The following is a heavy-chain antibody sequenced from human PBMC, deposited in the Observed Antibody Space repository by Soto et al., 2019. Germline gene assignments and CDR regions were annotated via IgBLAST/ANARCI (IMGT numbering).Heavy chain of an antibody. V-gene: IGHV4-59*01. CDR3: ARGDYDFWSGVKRGSCWFDP. Sequence: SETLSLTCTVSGGSISSYYWGWIRQPPGKGLEWIGYIYYSGSTNYNPSLKSRVTISVDTSKNQFSLKLSSVTAADTAVYYCARGDYDFWSGVKRGSCWFDPWGQGTLVTVSS. CDR1: GGSISSYY. D-gene: IGHD3-3*01. CDR2: IYYSGST. J-gene: IGHJ5*02.